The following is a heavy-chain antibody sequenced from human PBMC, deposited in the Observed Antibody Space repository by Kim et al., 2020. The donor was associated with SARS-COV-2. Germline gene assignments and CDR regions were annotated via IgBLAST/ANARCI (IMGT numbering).Heavy chain of an antibody. V-gene: IGHV3-74*01. CDR2: INSDGSST. Sequence: GGSLRLSCAASGFTFSSYWMHWVRQAPGKGLVWVSRINSDGSSTSYADSVKGRFTISRDNAKNTLYLQMNSLRAEDTAVYYCARSGSYLGGADYWGQGTLVTVSS. D-gene: IGHD1-26*01. J-gene: IGHJ4*02. CDR3: ARSGSYLGGADY. CDR1: GFTFSSYW.